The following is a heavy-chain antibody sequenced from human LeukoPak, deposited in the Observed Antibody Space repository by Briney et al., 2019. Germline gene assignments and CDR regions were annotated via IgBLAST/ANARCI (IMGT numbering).Heavy chain of an antibody. CDR2: IYTSGST. J-gene: IGHJ4*02. CDR3: ARGPRRGGPTIFGVVIVAYFDY. D-gene: IGHD3-3*01. CDR1: GGSISSGSYY. V-gene: IGHV4-61*02. Sequence: TSETLSLTCTVSGGSISSGSYYWSWIRQPAGKGLEWIGRIYTSGSTNYNPSLKSRVTISVDTSKNQFSLKLSSVTAADTAVYYCARGPRRGGPTIFGVVIVAYFDYWGQGTLVTVSS.